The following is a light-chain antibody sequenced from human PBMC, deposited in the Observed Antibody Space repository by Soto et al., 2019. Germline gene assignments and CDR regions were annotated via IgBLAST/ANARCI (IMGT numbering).Light chain of an antibody. Sequence: EIVMTQSPATLSVSPGERATLSCRASQSVSSTLAWYQQKPGQAPRLLIYGASTRATGIPARFSGSGSGTDFTLTISRLEPEDFAVYYCQQYGSSPFTFGPGTKVDIK. J-gene: IGKJ3*01. CDR1: QSVSST. CDR2: GAS. V-gene: IGKV3-15*01. CDR3: QQYGSSPFT.